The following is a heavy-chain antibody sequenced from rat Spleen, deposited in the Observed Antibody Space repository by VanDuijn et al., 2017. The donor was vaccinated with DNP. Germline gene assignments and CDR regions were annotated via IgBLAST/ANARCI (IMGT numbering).Heavy chain of an antibody. CDR2: FSYDGSRT. J-gene: IGHJ2*01. CDR1: GFTFSDYN. CDR3: ARDSYSAPFDY. Sequence: EVQLVESGGGLVQPGRSLKLSCAASGFTFSDYNMAWVRQAPKKGLEWVATFSYDGSRTYYRDSVKGRFTISRDNAKRTLYLQMDSLRSEDTATYYCARDSYSAPFDYWGQGVMVSVSS. V-gene: IGHV5-7*01. D-gene: IGHD1-1*01.